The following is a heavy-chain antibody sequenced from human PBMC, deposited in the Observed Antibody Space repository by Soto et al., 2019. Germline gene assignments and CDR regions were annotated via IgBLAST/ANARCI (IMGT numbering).Heavy chain of an antibody. CDR3: AGDESSSNGYFDY. V-gene: IGHV1-18*01. D-gene: IGHD1-26*01. CDR2: ISAYNGNT. J-gene: IGHJ4*02. CDR1: GYTFTSYG. Sequence: ASVKVSCKASGYTFTSYGISWVRQAPGQGLEWMGWISAYNGNTNYAQKLQGRVTMTTDTSTSTANMELRSLRSDDTAVYYCAGDESSSNGYFDYWGQGTLVTVSS.